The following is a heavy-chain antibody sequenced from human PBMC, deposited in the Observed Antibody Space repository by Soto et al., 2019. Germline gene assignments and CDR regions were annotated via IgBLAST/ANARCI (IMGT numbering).Heavy chain of an antibody. J-gene: IGHJ6*02. Sequence: GESLKISCMGSGYKVSTWHNFTKYWIGWVRQMPGKGLEWMAIIYPDESDTRYSPSFQGQVTISADKSISTAYLQWSSLKASDTAMYYCVRMGFSGGGYLSYYYYGMDIWGQGTTVTV. D-gene: IGHD5-12*01. CDR3: VRMGFSGGGYLSYYYYGMDI. V-gene: IGHV5-51*01. CDR2: IYPDESDT. CDR1: GYKVSTWHNFTKYW.